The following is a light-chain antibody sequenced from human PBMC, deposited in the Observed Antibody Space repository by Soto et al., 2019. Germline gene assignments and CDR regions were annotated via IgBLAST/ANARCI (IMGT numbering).Light chain of an antibody. CDR3: SSYAGSNTYV. CDR1: SSDVGAYNY. CDR2: EVS. J-gene: IGLJ1*01. V-gene: IGLV2-8*01. Sequence: QSVLTQPPSASGSPGQSVTISCTGTSSDVGAYNYVSWYQQHPGKAPKLLIYEVSKRPSGVPDRFSGSKSGNMASLTVSGLQAEDETDYYCSSYAGSNTYVFGTGTKLTVL.